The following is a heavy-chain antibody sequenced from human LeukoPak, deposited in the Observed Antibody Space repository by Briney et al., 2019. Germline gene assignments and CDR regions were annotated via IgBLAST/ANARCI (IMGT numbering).Heavy chain of an antibody. D-gene: IGHD4-11*01. J-gene: IGHJ6*03. CDR3: ARGPYSNYPPYYYYYYMDV. CDR1: GYTFTSCD. CDR2: MNPNSGNT. V-gene: IGHV1-8*01. Sequence: GASVKVSCKASGYTFTSCDINWVRQATGQGLEWMGWMNPNSGNTGYAQKFQGRVTMTRNTSISTAYMELSSLRSEDTAVYYCARGPYSNYPPYYYYYYMDVWGKGTTVTVSS.